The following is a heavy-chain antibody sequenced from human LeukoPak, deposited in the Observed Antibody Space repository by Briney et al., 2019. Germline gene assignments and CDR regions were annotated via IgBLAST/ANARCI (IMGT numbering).Heavy chain of an antibody. CDR3: AVTSSGYSYYYYYGMDV. CDR2: ISAYNGNT. Sequence: GASVRVSCKASGYTFTSYGISWVRQAPGQGLEWMGWISAYNGNTNYAQKLQGRVTMTTDTSTSTAYMELRSLRSDDTAVYYCAVTSSGYSYYYYYGMDVWGQGTTVTVSS. CDR1: GYTFTSYG. J-gene: IGHJ6*02. V-gene: IGHV1-18*01. D-gene: IGHD3-22*01.